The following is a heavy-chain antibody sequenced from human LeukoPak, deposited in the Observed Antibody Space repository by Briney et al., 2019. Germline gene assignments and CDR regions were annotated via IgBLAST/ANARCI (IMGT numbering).Heavy chain of an antibody. CDR3: AKATFTKWELMPFDY. Sequence: GGSLRLSCAASEFTFSIYGMHWVRQAPGKGLEWVAFIRYDGSNKYYADSVKGRFTISRDNSKNTLYLQMNSLRAEDTAVYYCAKATFTKWELMPFDYWGQGTLVTVSS. J-gene: IGHJ4*02. D-gene: IGHD1-26*01. CDR2: IRYDGSNK. V-gene: IGHV3-30*02. CDR1: EFTFSIYG.